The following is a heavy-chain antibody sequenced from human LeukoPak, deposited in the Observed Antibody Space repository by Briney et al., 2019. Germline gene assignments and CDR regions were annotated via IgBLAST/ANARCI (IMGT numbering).Heavy chain of an antibody. V-gene: IGHV1-69*13. J-gene: IGHJ6*02. Sequence: SVKVSCKASGGTFSSYAISWVRQAPGQGLEWMGGIIPIFGTANYAQKFQGRVTITADESTSTAYMELRSLRSDDTAVYYCARVWYGELSMDVWGQGTTVTVSS. CDR1: GGTFSSYA. D-gene: IGHD3-10*01. CDR3: ARVWYGELSMDV. CDR2: IIPIFGTA.